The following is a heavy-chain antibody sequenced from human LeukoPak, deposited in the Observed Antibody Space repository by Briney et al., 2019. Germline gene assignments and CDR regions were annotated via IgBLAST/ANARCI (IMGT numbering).Heavy chain of an antibody. CDR2: IIPIFGTA. V-gene: IGHV1-69*06. CDR1: GGTFSSYA. CDR3: ARGGTVTTLYYYYYMDV. D-gene: IGHD4-17*01. Sequence: ASVKVSCKASGGTFSSYAISWVRQAPGQGLEWMGGIIPIFGTANYAQKFQGRVTITADKSTSTAYMELSSLRSEDTAVYYCARGGTVTTLYYYYYMDVWGKGTTVTISS. J-gene: IGHJ6*03.